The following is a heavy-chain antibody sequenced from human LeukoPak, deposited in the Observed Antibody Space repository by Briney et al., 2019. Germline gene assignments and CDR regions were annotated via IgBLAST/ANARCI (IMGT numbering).Heavy chain of an antibody. J-gene: IGHJ4*02. CDR1: GFTFDDYA. D-gene: IGHD4-23*01. Sequence: GRSLRLSCAASGFTFDDYAMHWVRQAPGKGLEWVSGISWNSGSIGYADSVKGRFTISRDNAKNSLYLQMNSLRAEDTALYYCARDGVTPTDYWGQGTLVTVSS. CDR2: ISWNSGSI. V-gene: IGHV3-9*01. CDR3: ARDGVTPTDY.